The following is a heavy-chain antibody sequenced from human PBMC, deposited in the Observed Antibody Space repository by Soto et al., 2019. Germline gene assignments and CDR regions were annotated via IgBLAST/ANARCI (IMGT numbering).Heavy chain of an antibody. CDR1: GGSISSYY. Sequence: PSETLSLTCTVSGGSISSYYWSWIRQPPGKGLEWIGYIYYSGSTNYNPSLKSRVTISVDTSKNQFSLKLSSVTAADTAVYYCARGDGVYYDSSGYFLGTFDYWGQGTLVTVSS. V-gene: IGHV4-59*01. J-gene: IGHJ4*02. CDR3: ARGDGVYYDSSGYFLGTFDY. D-gene: IGHD3-22*01. CDR2: IYYSGST.